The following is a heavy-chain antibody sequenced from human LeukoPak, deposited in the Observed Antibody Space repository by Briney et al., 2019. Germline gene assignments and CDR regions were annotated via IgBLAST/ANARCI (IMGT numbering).Heavy chain of an antibody. CDR2: ISSSGRTI. D-gene: IGHD1-1*01. J-gene: IGHJ6*03. CDR3: TRSSGHTYGNYYYYYMDV. CDR1: GFTFSSYE. V-gene: IGHV3-48*03. Sequence: SGGSLRLSCAASGFTFSSYEMNWVRQAPRKGLEWVSYISSSGRTIHYADSVKGRFTISRDNAKNSLYLQMNSLRAEDTAVYYCTRSSGHTYGNYYYYYMDVWGKGTTVTISS.